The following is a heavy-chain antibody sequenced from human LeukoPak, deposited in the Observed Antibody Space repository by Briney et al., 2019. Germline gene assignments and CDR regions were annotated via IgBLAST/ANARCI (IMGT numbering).Heavy chain of an antibody. Sequence: GXSLRLSCAASGFTFSNNWMHWVRQAPGKGLVWVSRINSDGRTKTYADSVKGRFTISRDNAKNTLYLQMNSLRAEDTAVYYCAMIKEGWGQGTLVTVSS. V-gene: IGHV3-74*01. CDR3: AMIKEG. D-gene: IGHD3-22*01. CDR1: GFTFSNNW. CDR2: INSDGRTK. J-gene: IGHJ4*02.